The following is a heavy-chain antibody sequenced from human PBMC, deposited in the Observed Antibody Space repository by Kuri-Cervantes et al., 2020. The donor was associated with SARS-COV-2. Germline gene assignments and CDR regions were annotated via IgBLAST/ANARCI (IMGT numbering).Heavy chain of an antibody. CDR3: AREWSGRYYYYYYGMDV. Sequence: GGSLRLSCAASGFTFSSYAMHWVRQAPGKGLEWVAVISYDGSNKYYADSVKGRFTISRDNSKNTLYLQMNSLRAEDTAVYYCAREWSGRYYYYYYGMDVWGQGTTVTVSS. J-gene: IGHJ6*02. CDR1: GFTFSSYA. V-gene: IGHV3-30*04. CDR2: ISYDGSNK. D-gene: IGHD3-3*01.